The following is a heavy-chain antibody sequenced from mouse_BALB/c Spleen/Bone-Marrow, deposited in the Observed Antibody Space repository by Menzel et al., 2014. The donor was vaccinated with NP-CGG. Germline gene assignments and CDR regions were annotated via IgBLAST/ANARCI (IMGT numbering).Heavy chain of an antibody. J-gene: IGHJ2*01. Sequence: EVKLVESGGDLVKPGGSLKLSCAASGFTFSSYGMSWVRQTPDKRLEWVATISSGGSYTYYPDSVKGRFTISRDNAINTLYLQMSXLXSXDTAMYXXXXXXXXXXXXWGQGTXLTXSS. CDR1: GFTFSSYG. CDR2: ISSGGSYT. V-gene: IGHV5-6*01. CDR3: XXXXXXXXXX.